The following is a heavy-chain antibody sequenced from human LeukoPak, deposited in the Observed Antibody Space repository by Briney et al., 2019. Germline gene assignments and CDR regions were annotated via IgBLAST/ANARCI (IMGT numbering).Heavy chain of an antibody. V-gene: IGHV1-69*05. J-gene: IGHJ4*02. D-gene: IGHD5-12*01. CDR1: GGTFSSYA. Sequence: VASVKVSCKASGGTFSSYAISWVRQAPGQGLEWMGGIIPIFGTANYAQKFQGRVTITTDESTSTAYMELSSLRSEDTAMYYCARGISVANFDYWGQGTLVTVSS. CDR3: ARGISVANFDY. CDR2: IIPIFGTA.